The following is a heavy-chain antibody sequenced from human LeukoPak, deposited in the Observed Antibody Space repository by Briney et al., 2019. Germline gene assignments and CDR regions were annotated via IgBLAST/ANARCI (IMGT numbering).Heavy chain of an antibody. CDR2: VYHSGGA. D-gene: IGHD1-14*01. J-gene: IGHJ4*01. CDR3: AYNRNFALDN. CDR1: GASIASHSW. V-gene: IGHV4/OR15-8*01. Sequence: SETLSLTCAVSGASIASHSWWSWVRQPPGKGLEWIGEVYHSGGANYKPSLKSRVTISVDTSRNHFSLKLTSVTAADTAVYFCAYNRNFALDNWGQGTLVTVTS.